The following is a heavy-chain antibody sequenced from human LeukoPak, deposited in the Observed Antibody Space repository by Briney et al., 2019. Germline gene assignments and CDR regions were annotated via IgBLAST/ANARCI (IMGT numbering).Heavy chain of an antibody. D-gene: IGHD3-22*01. J-gene: IGHJ6*02. V-gene: IGHV4-34*01. CDR3: ARGRYYYDSSGYYAYYYYYGMDV. CDR1: GGSFSGYY. CDR2: INHSGST. Sequence: PSETLSLTCAVYGGSFSGYYWSWIRQPPGKGLEWIGEINHSGSTNYNPSHKSRVTISVDTSKNQFSLKLSSVTAADTAVYYCARGRYYYDSSGYYAYYYYYGMDVWGQGTTVT.